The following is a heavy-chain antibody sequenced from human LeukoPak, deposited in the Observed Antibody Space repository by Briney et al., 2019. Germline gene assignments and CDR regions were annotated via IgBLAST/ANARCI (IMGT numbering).Heavy chain of an antibody. V-gene: IGHV3-30-3*01. CDR2: ISYDGSNK. J-gene: IGHJ4*02. D-gene: IGHD6-6*01. CDR3: AKDRSIAARRFDGVDY. Sequence: PGGSLRLSCAASGFTFSSYAMHWVRQAPGKGLEWVAVISYDGSNKYYADSVKGRFTISRDNSKNTLYLQMNSLRAEDTAVYYCAKDRSIAARRFDGVDYWGQGTLVTVSS. CDR1: GFTFSSYA.